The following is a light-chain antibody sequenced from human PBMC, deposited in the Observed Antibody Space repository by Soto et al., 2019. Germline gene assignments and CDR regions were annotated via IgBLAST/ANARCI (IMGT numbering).Light chain of an antibody. CDR2: KAS. J-gene: IGKJ1*01. CDR1: QSISSW. V-gene: IGKV1-5*03. Sequence: DLQIAQFPSTLSSSVGDRVTITCRASQSISSWLAWYQQKPGKAPKLLIYKASSLESGVPSRFSGSGSGTDFTLTISSLQPEDFATYYCQQSYSTPKTFGQGTKVDIK. CDR3: QQSYSTPKT.